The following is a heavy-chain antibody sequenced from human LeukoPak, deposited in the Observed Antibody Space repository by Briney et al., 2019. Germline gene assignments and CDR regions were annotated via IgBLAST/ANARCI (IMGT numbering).Heavy chain of an antibody. CDR3: AKTTSTVTTSKFDY. J-gene: IGHJ4*02. CDR1: GFTFSTYA. Sequence: GGSLRLSCAASGFTFSTYAMSWVRQAPGKGLEWVSTISSSGGSTYYADSVKGRFTISRDNPKNTVFLQMNSLRAEDTAVYYCAKTTSTVTTSKFDYWGQGTLVTVSS. V-gene: IGHV3-23*01. CDR2: ISSSGGST. D-gene: IGHD4-17*01.